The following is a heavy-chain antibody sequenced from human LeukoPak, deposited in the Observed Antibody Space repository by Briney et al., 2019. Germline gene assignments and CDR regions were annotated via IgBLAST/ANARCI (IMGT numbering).Heavy chain of an antibody. CDR3: ARDIYARVTRGYYYYYMDV. V-gene: IGHV4-34*01. CDR1: GGSFSGYY. D-gene: IGHD4-17*01. Sequence: PSETLSLTCAVYGGSFSGYYWSWIRQPPGKGLEWIGEINHSGSTNYNPSLKSRVTISVDTSKNQFSLKLSSVTAADTAVYYCARDIYARVTRGYYYYYMDVWGKGTTVTISS. J-gene: IGHJ6*03. CDR2: INHSGST.